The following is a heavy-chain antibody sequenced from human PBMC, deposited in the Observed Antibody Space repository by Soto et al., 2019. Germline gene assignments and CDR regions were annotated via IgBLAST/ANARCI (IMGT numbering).Heavy chain of an antibody. Sequence: QVQLVQSGSEVEKPGASVKASCKASGYSFTDYGIHWVRQARGQGLEWMGMINTGNGDTNRPQRFRDRVTLTRDTSTSTVYMELGSLRSDDTAMYYCVREMYGGDWNYWGQGTLVIVST. CDR2: INTGNGDT. D-gene: IGHD2-21*02. V-gene: IGHV1-46*01. CDR1: GYSFTDYG. CDR3: VREMYGGDWNY. J-gene: IGHJ4*02.